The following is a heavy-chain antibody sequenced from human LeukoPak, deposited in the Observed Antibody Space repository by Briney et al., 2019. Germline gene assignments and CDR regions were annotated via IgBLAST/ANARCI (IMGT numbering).Heavy chain of an antibody. D-gene: IGHD1-26*01. CDR1: GFTFNDYN. CDR2: ITSSGTYI. V-gene: IGHV3-21*01. Sequence: GGSLRLSCAASGFTFNDYNMNWVRQAPGKALEWVSSITSSGTYIFYADSVKGRFTISRDNAKNSLYLQMNSLGPEDTAVYYCARDPYSGNYGNYYYYYMDVWGKGTTVTISS. J-gene: IGHJ6*03. CDR3: ARDPYSGNYGNYYYYYMDV.